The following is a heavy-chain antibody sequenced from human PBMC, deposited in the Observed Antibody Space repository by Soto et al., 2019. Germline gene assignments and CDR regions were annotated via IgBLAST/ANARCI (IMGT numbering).Heavy chain of an antibody. Sequence: GGSLRLSXAASGFTFSSYAMHWVRQAPGKGLEWVAVISYDGSNKYYADSVKGRFTISRDNSKNTLYLQMNSLRAEDTAVYYCARDPGGSAPHYYFDYWGQGTLVTVSS. CDR1: GFTFSSYA. CDR3: ARDPGGSAPHYYFDY. D-gene: IGHD2-15*01. CDR2: ISYDGSNK. V-gene: IGHV3-30-3*01. J-gene: IGHJ4*02.